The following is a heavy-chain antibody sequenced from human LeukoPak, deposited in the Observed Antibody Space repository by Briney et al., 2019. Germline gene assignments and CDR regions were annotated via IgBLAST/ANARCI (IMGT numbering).Heavy chain of an antibody. J-gene: IGHJ4*02. V-gene: IGHV1-3*01. Sequence: ASVKVSCKASGYIFTSYAMHWVRQAPGQRLKWMGWINAGNGNTKYSQKFQGRVTITRDTSASTAYMELSSLRSEDTAVYYCAQNLIDSSGSDYWGQGTLVTVSS. CDR3: AQNLIDSSGSDY. CDR1: GYIFTSYA. CDR2: INAGNGNT. D-gene: IGHD6-19*01.